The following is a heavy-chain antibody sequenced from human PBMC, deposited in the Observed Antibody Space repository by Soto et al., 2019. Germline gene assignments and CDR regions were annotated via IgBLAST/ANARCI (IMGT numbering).Heavy chain of an antibody. CDR2: ISGSGDSGSGGST. CDR1: GFTFRSYA. J-gene: IGHJ6*02. D-gene: IGHD2-21*01. V-gene: IGHV3-23*01. Sequence: LRLSCAASGFTFRSYAMSWVRQAPGKGLEWVSAISGSGDSGSGGSTYYADSVKGRFTISRDNSMNTLYLEMNSLRAEDTAVYYCVKETSKIVDYGMDVWGQGTTVTVSS. CDR3: VKETSKIVDYGMDV.